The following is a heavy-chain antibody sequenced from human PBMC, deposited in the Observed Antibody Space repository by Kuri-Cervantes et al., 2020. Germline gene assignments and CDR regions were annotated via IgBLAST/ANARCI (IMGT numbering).Heavy chain of an antibody. CDR1: GYTFTNYP. J-gene: IGHJ4*02. V-gene: IGHV1-18*01. D-gene: IGHD2-15*01. Sequence: ASVKVSCKASGYTFTNYPITWVRQAPGQGLEWMGWNSDDSGDTNYAQKFQGRVTMTTDTSTNTAYMDLRSLRSDDTAVYYCARVQNIGSGDIDYWGQGTLVTVSS. CDR2: NSDDSGDT. CDR3: ARVQNIGSGDIDY.